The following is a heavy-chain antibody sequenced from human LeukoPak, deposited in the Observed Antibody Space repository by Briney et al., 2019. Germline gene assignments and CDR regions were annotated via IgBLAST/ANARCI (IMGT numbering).Heavy chain of an antibody. Sequence: SVKVSCKASGGTFSIYAISWVRQAPGQGLEWMGRIIPILGIANYAQKFQGRVTITADKSTSTAYMELSSLRSEDTAVYYCARERRSVSGRDFDYWGQGTLVTVSS. J-gene: IGHJ4*02. D-gene: IGHD3-10*01. CDR1: GGTFSIYA. CDR2: IIPILGIA. CDR3: ARERRSVSGRDFDY. V-gene: IGHV1-69*04.